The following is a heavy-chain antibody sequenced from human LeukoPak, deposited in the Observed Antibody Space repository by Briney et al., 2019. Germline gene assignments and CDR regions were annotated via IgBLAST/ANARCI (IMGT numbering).Heavy chain of an antibody. CDR1: GFTFSSYA. J-gene: IGHJ4*02. D-gene: IGHD6-6*01. CDR2: ISGSGGST. Sequence: QPGGSLRLSCAASGFTFSSYAMSWVRQAPGKGLEWVSAISGSGGSTYYADSVKGRFTISRDNSKNTLYLQMNSLRAEDTAVYYCATSSIAARLYYFDYWGQGTLVTVSS. CDR3: ATSSIAARLYYFDY. V-gene: IGHV3-23*01.